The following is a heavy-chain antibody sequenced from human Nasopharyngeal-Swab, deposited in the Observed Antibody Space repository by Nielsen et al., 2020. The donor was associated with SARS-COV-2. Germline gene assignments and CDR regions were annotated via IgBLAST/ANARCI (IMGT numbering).Heavy chain of an antibody. Sequence: GGSLRLSCAASGFTFSSYWMSWVRQAPGKGLEWVANIKRDGSDKNYVDSVKGRFTISRDNAKNSLYLQMNSLGAEDTAVYYCARDEDRTVTTQYFDYWGQGTLVTVSS. V-gene: IGHV3-7*01. CDR2: IKRDGSDK. CDR3: ARDEDRTVTTQYFDY. J-gene: IGHJ4*02. D-gene: IGHD4-17*01. CDR1: GFTFSSYW.